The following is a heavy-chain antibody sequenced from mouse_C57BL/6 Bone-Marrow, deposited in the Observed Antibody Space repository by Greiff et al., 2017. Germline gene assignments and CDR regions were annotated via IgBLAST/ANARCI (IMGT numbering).Heavy chain of an antibody. Sequence: VQLQQSGAELVKPGASVKLSCTASGFNIKDYYMHWVKQRTEQGLEWIGRIDPEDGETKYAPIFQGKATIPEDTSSNTAFLQRSSLTSEDTAVDYCALYGYYVGCAYWGRGTLVTVSA. J-gene: IGHJ3*01. CDR1: GFNIKDYY. V-gene: IGHV14-2*01. CDR3: ALYGYYVGCAY. D-gene: IGHD2-3*01. CDR2: IDPEDGET.